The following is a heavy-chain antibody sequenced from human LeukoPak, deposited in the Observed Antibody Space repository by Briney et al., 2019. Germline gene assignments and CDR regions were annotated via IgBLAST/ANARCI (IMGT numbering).Heavy chain of an antibody. D-gene: IGHD3-22*01. Sequence: GGSLRLSCAASGFTFSTYELNWVRQAPGKGLEWLSYITGSGSPKYYADSVRGRFTISRVNSKNSLYLQINSLRAEDTAVYYCARLLDISDHWGQGTLVTVSS. CDR1: GFTFSTYE. CDR3: ARLLDISDH. V-gene: IGHV3-48*03. CDR2: ITGSGSPK. J-gene: IGHJ4*02.